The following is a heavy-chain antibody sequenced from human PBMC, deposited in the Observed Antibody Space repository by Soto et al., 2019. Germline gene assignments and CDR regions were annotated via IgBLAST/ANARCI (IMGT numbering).Heavy chain of an antibody. D-gene: IGHD2-15*01. CDR2: VSTSGRST. J-gene: IGHJ4*02. V-gene: IGHV3-64D*06. CDR1: GFIFSESA. Sequence: PGGSLRLSCSASGFIFSESAIYWVRQVPGKGLEAISAVSTSGRSTYHADSVKDRFTISRDNSKNTLFLQMGSQRPEDTAIYYCVKQAHGLDGVAFDYWGQGTQVTVSS. CDR3: VKQAHGLDGVAFDY.